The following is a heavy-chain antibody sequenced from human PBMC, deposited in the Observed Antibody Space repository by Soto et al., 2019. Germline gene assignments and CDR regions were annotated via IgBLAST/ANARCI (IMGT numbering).Heavy chain of an antibody. V-gene: IGHV3-33*01. CDR2: IWYDGSNK. J-gene: IGHJ4*02. CDR3: ARGAFFTMYYFDY. Sequence: QVQLVESGGGVVQPGRSLRLSCAASGFTFSSYGMHWVRQAPGKGLEWVAVIWYDGSNKYYADSVKGRFTISRDNSKNTLYLQMNSLRAEDTAVYYCARGAFFTMYYFDYWGQGTLVTVSS. CDR1: GFTFSSYG. D-gene: IGHD3-3*01.